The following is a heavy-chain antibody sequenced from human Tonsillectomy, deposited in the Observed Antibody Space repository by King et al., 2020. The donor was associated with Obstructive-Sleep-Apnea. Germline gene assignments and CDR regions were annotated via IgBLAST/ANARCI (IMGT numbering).Heavy chain of an antibody. J-gene: IGHJ4*02. CDR3: ARLVGGLRWYE. V-gene: IGHV5-10-1*01. Sequence: VQLVESGAEVKKPGQSLRVSCQVSGDNFSNYWITWVRQMPGEGLEWMGRIDPRDSYTSYSPSFQGHVTISADLSLSTAYLQWSSLTTSDTAIYFCARLVGGLRWYEWGQGTLVTVSS. CDR2: IDPRDSYT. D-gene: IGHD4-23*01. CDR1: GDNFSNYW.